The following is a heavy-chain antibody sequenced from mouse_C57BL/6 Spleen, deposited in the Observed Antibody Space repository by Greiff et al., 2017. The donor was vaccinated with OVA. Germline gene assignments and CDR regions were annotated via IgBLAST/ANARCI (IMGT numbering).Heavy chain of an antibody. CDR3: TSGLRDFAY. J-gene: IGHJ3*01. CDR1: GYNFKDDY. Sequence: EVQLQQSGAELVRPGASVKLSCTASGYNFKDDYMHWVKQRPEQGLEWIGWIDPENGDTEYASKFQGKATITADTSSNTAYLQLSSLTSEDTAVYYCTSGLRDFAYWGKGTMVTVSA. CDR2: IDPENGDT. V-gene: IGHV14-4*01. D-gene: IGHD2-4*01.